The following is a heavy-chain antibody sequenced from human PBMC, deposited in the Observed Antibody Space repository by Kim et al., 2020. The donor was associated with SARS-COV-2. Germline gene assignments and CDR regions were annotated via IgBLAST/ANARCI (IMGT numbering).Heavy chain of an antibody. CDR2: IKTHTGNP. Sequence: ASVKVSCKASGYTFTNYALNWVRQAPGQGLEWMGGIKTHTGNPIYAQDFTGRFVFSLDTSVNTAYLQINSLKAEDTAVYYYARGAPYYYDGSDYPLDYWGQGSLVTVSS. J-gene: IGHJ4*02. CDR3: ARGAPYYYDGSDYPLDY. CDR1: GYTFTNYA. V-gene: IGHV7-4-1*02. D-gene: IGHD3-22*01.